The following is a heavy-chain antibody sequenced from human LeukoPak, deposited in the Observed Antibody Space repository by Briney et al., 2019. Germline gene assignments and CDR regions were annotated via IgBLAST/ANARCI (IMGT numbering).Heavy chain of an antibody. CDR1: GGTFSSYG. CDR2: ISAYNGNT. J-gene: IGHJ6*03. V-gene: IGHV1-18*01. D-gene: IGHD6-6*01. CDR3: ARDHGYSSSFYYYYMDV. Sequence: GASVKVSCKASGGTFSSYGISWVRQAPGQGLEWMGWISAYNGNTNYAQKLQGRVTMTTDTSTSTAYMELRSLRSDDTAVYYCARDHGYSSSFYYYYMDVWGKGTTVTVSS.